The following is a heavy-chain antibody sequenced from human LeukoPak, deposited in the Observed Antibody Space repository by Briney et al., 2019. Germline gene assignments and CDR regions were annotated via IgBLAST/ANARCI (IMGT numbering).Heavy chain of an antibody. CDR1: GYTFTGYY. D-gene: IGHD4-23*01. CDR3: ARSPLYYGGNVVGSYNWFDP. CDR2: IDPNSGGT. Sequence: PLASVKVSCKASGYTFTGYYMHWVRQAPGQGLEWMGWIDPNSGGTNYAQKFQGWVTMTRDTSISTAYMELSRLRSDDTAVYYCARSPLYYGGNVVGSYNWFDPWGQGTLVTVSS. J-gene: IGHJ5*02. V-gene: IGHV1-2*04.